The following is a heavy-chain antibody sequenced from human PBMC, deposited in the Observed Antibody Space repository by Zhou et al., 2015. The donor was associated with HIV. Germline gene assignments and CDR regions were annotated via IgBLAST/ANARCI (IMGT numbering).Heavy chain of an antibody. CDR2: IVPFFGPA. J-gene: IGHJ2*01. CDR1: GGTFSGSD. Sequence: LMQSGTEVTKPGSSVKVSCKASGGTFSGSDISWVRQAPGQGLEWMGGIVPFFGPANYAQNFQGRATITADKSTNTVYMELNSLRSEDTAAYYCAREGWGSWYFDLWGRGTLVRVSS. V-gene: IGHV1-69*06. CDR3: AREGWGSWYFDL. D-gene: IGHD7-27*01.